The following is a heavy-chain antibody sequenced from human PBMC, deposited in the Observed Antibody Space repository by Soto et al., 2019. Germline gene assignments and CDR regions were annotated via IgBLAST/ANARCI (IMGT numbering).Heavy chain of an antibody. CDR2: ISYDGSNK. CDR3: TRVSPSDSSGFVCAY. J-gene: IGHJ4*02. CDR1: GFTFSSYA. D-gene: IGHD3-22*01. V-gene: IGHV3-30*14. Sequence: QVQLVESGGGVVQPGRSLRLSCAASGFTFSSYAMHWVRQAPGKGLEWVAVISYDGSNKYYVDSVKGRFTISRDNSKNTLELQMNSLIAEYTAVYYWTRVSPSDSSGFVCAYWGQGTLITVSS.